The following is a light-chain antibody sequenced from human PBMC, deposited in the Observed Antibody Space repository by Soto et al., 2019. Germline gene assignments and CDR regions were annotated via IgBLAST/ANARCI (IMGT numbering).Light chain of an antibody. V-gene: IGKV1-5*01. Sequence: DIQMTQSPSTLSASVGDRVTITYRASQSISSWLAWYQQKPGKAPKLLIYDASSLESGVPSRFSGSGSGTEFTLTISSLQPDDFATYDCQQYNSYPWTFGQGTKVEIK. CDR3: QQYNSYPWT. J-gene: IGKJ1*01. CDR2: DAS. CDR1: QSISSW.